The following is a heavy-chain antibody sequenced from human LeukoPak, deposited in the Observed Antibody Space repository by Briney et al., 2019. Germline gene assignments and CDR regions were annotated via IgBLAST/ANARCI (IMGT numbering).Heavy chain of an antibody. V-gene: IGHV4-31*03. J-gene: IGHJ1*01. CDR1: GGSISSSGHY. D-gene: IGHD1-26*01. CDR3: ARDSKVVGIQH. Sequence: KPSETLSLTCTVSGGSISSSGHYWSWIRQHPGKGLEWIGYMYYSGSTYSNPSLKSRVTISVDTSKDQFSLKLSSVTAADTAVYYCARDSKVVGIQHWGQGTLVTVSS. CDR2: MYYSGST.